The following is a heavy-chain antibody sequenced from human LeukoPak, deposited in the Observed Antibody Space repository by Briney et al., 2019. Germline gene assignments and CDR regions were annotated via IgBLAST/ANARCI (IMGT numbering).Heavy chain of an antibody. J-gene: IGHJ4*02. Sequence: PGRPLRLSCAASALTFGSYWMDSVRHAPGKGLVWVSRINSDGSTTNYADSVKCRFTISRDNAKNTLYLQMNSLRAEDTAVYYCASGGSGTYGYWGQGTLVTVSS. CDR3: ASGGSGTYGY. CDR1: ALTFGSYW. V-gene: IGHV3-74*01. CDR2: INSDGSTT. D-gene: IGHD1-26*01.